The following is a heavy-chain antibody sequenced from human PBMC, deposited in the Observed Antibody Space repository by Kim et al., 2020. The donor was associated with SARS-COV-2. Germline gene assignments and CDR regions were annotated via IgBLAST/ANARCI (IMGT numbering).Heavy chain of an antibody. Sequence: THPTPSLKSRVPMSVATSKNQFSLKLSSVTAADTAVYYCARYIAAAEFDYWGQGTLVTVSS. V-gene: IGHV4-59*10. D-gene: IGHD6-13*01. CDR2: T. J-gene: IGHJ4*02. CDR3: ARYIAAAEFDY.